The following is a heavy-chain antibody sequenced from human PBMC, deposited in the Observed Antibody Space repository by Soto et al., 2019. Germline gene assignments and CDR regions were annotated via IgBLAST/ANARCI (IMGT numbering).Heavy chain of an antibody. CDR1: GGTFSSYA. CDR2: IIPIVGTA. D-gene: IGHD2-2*01. CDR3: ARGPGCSSTMCHNWFDR. Sequence: QVQLVQYGAEVKKPGSSVKVSCKASGGTFSSYAISWVRQAPGQGREWMGGIIPIVGTANYAQKVQGRVTITADKSTSTAYMELSSLRSDDTAVDYCARGPGCSSTMCHNWFDRWGQVTLVTVSS. V-gene: IGHV1-69*06. J-gene: IGHJ5*02.